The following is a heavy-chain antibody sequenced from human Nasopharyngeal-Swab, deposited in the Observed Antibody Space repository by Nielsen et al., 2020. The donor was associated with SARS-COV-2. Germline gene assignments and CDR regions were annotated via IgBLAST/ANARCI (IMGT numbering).Heavy chain of an antibody. J-gene: IGHJ6*03. V-gene: IGHV1-18*04. CDR2: ISAYNGNT. D-gene: IGHD2-2*01. Sequence: ASVKVSCKASGYTFTSYGISWVRQAPGQGLVWMGWISAYNGNTNYAQKLQGRVTMTTDTSTSTAYMELRSLRSDDTAVYYCARLLLRRKSRYSSSTSCQRYYYYYYMDVWGKGTTVTFSS. CDR1: GYTFTSYG. CDR3: ARLLLRRKSRYSSSTSCQRYYYYYYMDV.